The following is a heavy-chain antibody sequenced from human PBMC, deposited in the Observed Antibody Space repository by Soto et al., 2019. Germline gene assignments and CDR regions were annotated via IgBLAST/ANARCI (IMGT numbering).Heavy chain of an antibody. CDR1: GYTFTNYG. D-gene: IGHD3-22*01. Sequence: ASVKVSCKASGYTFTNYGISWVRQAPGQGLERMGWISAYNGNTNYAQMLQGRVTMTRDTSTGTAYMELRSLRSDDTAVYYCARVDYYGSSCYSYYFDYWGQGTLVTVSS. CDR2: ISAYNGNT. V-gene: IGHV1-18*01. J-gene: IGHJ4*02. CDR3: ARVDYYGSSCYSYYFDY.